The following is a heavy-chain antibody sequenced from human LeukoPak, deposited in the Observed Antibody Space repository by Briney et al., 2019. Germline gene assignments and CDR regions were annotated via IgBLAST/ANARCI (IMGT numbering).Heavy chain of an antibody. CDR2: IKYDGSEK. Sequence: GGSPRLSCAASGFSFSSFWMTWVRQAPGKGLEWVANIKYDGSEKDYVDSVKGRFTISRDNAKNSLYLQMNSLRAEDTAIYYCARDIEPPGLFFDYWGQGTLVTVSS. CDR3: ARDIEPPGLFFDY. V-gene: IGHV3-7*01. CDR1: GFSFSSFW. D-gene: IGHD1-14*01. J-gene: IGHJ4*02.